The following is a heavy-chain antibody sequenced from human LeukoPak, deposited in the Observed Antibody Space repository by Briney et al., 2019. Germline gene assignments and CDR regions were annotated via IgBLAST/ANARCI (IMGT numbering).Heavy chain of an antibody. CDR3: ARDHGGSYLLVYYFDY. Sequence: GGSLRLSCAASGFTFSSYAMSWVRQAAGKGLEWVAVIWYDGSNKYYADSVKGRFTISRDNSKNTLYLQMNSLRAEDTAVYYCARDHGGSYLLVYYFDYWGQGTLVTVPS. CDR2: IWYDGSNK. J-gene: IGHJ4*02. V-gene: IGHV3-33*08. CDR1: GFTFSSYA. D-gene: IGHD1-26*01.